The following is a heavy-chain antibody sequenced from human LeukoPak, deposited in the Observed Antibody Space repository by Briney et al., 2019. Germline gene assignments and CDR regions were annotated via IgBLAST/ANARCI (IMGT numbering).Heavy chain of an antibody. D-gene: IGHD3-10*01. CDR1: GYTFTTYS. J-gene: IGHJ4*02. CDR3: AGASRYYASGSLPFDY. V-gene: IGHV1-3*01. CDR2: INAGNGNT. Sequence: GASVKVSCKASGYTFTTYSIHWVRQAPGQRLEWMGWINAGNGNTKYSQRFQDRVTFTRDTSASTAYMELSSLTSEDTAVYYCAGASRYYASGSLPFDYWGQGTLVTVSS.